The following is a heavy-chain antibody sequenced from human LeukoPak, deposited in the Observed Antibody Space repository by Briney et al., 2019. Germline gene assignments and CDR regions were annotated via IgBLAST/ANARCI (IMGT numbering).Heavy chain of an antibody. V-gene: IGHV1-18*01. J-gene: IGHJ5*02. D-gene: IGHD5-18*01. CDR3: AREAPKWIQLRRNWFDP. Sequence: ASVKVSRKASGYTFTSYGISWVRQAPGQGLEWMGWISAYNGNTNYAQKFQGRVTMTRDTSISTAYMELSRLRSDDTAVYYCAREAPKWIQLRRNWFDPWGQGTLVTVSS. CDR2: ISAYNGNT. CDR1: GYTFTSYG.